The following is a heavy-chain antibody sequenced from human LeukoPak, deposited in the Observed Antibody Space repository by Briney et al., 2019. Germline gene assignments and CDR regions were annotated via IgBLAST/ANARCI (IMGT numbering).Heavy chain of an antibody. CDR2: INAGNGNT. J-gene: IGHJ5*02. D-gene: IGHD2-2*01. V-gene: IGHV1-3*01. CDR1: GHTFTSYA. Sequence: ASVKVSCKASGHTFTSYAMHWVRQAPGQRLEWMGWINAGNGNTKYSQKFQGRVTMTRDTSISTAYMELSRLRSDDTAVYYCARGSRDIVVVPAAIRVAGFDPWGQGTLVTVSS. CDR3: ARGSRDIVVVPAAIRVAGFDP.